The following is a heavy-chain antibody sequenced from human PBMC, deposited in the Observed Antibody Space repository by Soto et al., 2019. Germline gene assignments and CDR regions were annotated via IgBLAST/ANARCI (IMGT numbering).Heavy chain of an antibody. D-gene: IGHD6-13*01. CDR3: ARDRQQINWFDP. J-gene: IGHJ5*02. CDR2: INAGNGNT. V-gene: IGHV1-3*01. CDR1: GYTFTSYA. Sequence: ASVKVSCKASGYTFTSYAMHWVRQAPGQRLEWMGWINAGNGNTKYSQKFQGRVTITRDTSASTAYMELSSLRSEDTAVYYCARDRQQINWFDPWGQGTLVTVS.